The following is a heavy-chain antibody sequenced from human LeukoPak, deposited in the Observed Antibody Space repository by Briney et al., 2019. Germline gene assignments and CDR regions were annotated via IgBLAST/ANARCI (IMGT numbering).Heavy chain of an antibody. CDR3: ARGLYYDFWSGYNFDY. J-gene: IGHJ4*02. Sequence: ASVKVSCKASGGTFSSYAISWVRQAPGQGLEWMGWISAYNGNTNYAQKPQGRVTMTTDTSTSTAYMELRSLRSDDTAVYYCARGLYYDFWSGYNFDYWGQGTLVTVSS. D-gene: IGHD3-3*01. CDR1: GGTFSSYA. V-gene: IGHV1-18*01. CDR2: ISAYNGNT.